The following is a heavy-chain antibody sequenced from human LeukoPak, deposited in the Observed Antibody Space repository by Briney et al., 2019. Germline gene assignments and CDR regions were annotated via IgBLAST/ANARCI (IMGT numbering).Heavy chain of an antibody. CDR3: ARLTLDRKEYYYYYMDV. D-gene: IGHD3-16*01. Sequence: SETLSLTCAVYGGSFSGYFWSWIRQPPGKGLEWIGEINHSGSTNYNPSLKSRVTISVDTSKNQFSLKLSSVTAADTAVYYCARLTLDRKEYYYYYMDVWGKGTTVTISS. CDR1: GGSFSGYF. J-gene: IGHJ6*03. CDR2: INHSGST. V-gene: IGHV4-34*01.